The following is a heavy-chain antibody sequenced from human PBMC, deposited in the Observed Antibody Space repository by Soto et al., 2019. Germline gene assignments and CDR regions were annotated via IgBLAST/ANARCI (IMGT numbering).Heavy chain of an antibody. CDR3: ARYCSSSSCHTTYGMDV. CDR1: GGPIRDGDYY. D-gene: IGHD2-2*02. Sequence: QVQLQESGPGLVKPSQTLSLTCTVSGGPIRDGDYYWSWIRQPPGKGLEWIGYIYYSGTTYYNASLKSRLTISVDTSENQFSLKLSSVTAADTAVYFCARYCSSSSCHTTYGMDVWGQGTTVTVSS. CDR2: IYYSGTT. J-gene: IGHJ6*02. V-gene: IGHV4-30-4*01.